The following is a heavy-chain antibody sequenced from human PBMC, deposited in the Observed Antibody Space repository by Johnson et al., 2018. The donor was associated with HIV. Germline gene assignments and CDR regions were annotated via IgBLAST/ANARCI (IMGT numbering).Heavy chain of an antibody. D-gene: IGHD1-26*01. CDR3: ARDGHGIWENAAFDV. J-gene: IGHJ3*01. V-gene: IGHV3-30-3*01. CDR2: ISYDGSNK. Sequence: QVQLVESGGGVVQPGRSLRLSCAASGFTFSSYAMHWVRQAPGKGLEWVAVISYDGSNKYYADSVKGRFTISRDNSKNTLYLQMNSLRAEDTVVYYCARDGHGIWENAAFDVWGLGTMVTVSS. CDR1: GFTFSSYA.